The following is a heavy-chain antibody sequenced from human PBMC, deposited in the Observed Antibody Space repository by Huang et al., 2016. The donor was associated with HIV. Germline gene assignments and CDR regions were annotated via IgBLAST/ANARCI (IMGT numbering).Heavy chain of an antibody. V-gene: IGHV1-58*01. J-gene: IGHJ6*02. CDR2: IVVGSGNT. D-gene: IGHD6-19*01. CDR1: GFTFTSSA. Sequence: QMQLVQSGPEVKKPGTSVKVSCTASGFTFTSSAVQWVRQARGQRLEWIGWIVVGSGNTNYAKKFQERVTITRDMSTSTAYMELSSLRSEDTAVYYCAAYTSGPAGYYYYYDMDVWGQGTTVTVSS. CDR3: AAYTSGPAGYYYYYDMDV.